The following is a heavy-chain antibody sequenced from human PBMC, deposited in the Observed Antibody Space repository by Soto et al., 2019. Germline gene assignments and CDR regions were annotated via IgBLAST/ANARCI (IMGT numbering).Heavy chain of an antibody. CDR3: AKDSPFTGTQYCSSTSCLEYFQH. D-gene: IGHD2-2*01. CDR2: ISGSGGST. V-gene: IGHV3-23*01. J-gene: IGHJ1*01. Sequence: GSLRLSCAASGFTFSSYAMSWVRQAPGKGLEWVSAISGSGGSTYYADSVKGRFTISRDNSKNTLYLQMNSLRAEDTAVYYCAKDSPFTGTQYCSSTSCLEYFQHWGQGTLVTVSS. CDR1: GFTFSSYA.